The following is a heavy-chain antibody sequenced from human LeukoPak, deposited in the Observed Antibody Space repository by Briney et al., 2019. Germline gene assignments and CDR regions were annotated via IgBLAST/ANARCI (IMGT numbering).Heavy chain of an antibody. J-gene: IGHJ4*02. D-gene: IGHD3-22*01. CDR2: ISRDGIRT. Sequence: GGSLRLSCAASAFTFSSYWMHWVRQAPGKGLVWVSRISRDGIRTTYADSVKGRFTISRDNAKNTLYLQMNSLRAEDTAVYYCARADYYDSSGPWDWGQGTLVTVSS. CDR3: ARADYYDSSGPWD. V-gene: IGHV3-74*01. CDR1: AFTFSSYW.